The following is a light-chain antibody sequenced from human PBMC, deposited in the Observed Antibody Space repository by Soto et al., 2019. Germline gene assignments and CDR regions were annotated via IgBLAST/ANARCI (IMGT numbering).Light chain of an antibody. CDR2: GAS. Sequence: EIVLTQSPGTLSLSPGESATLSCRASQILSSNYLACYQQKRGQAPRLLIYGASGRATGIPDRFRGSGSGTDFTLTITRLEPEDFAVYYCQQYGGSPSITFGQGTRLEIK. V-gene: IGKV3-20*01. CDR3: QQYGGSPSIT. CDR1: QILSSNY. J-gene: IGKJ5*01.